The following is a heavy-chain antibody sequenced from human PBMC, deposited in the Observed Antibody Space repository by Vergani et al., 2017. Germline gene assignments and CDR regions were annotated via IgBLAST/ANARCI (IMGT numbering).Heavy chain of an antibody. J-gene: IGHJ6*02. Sequence: QVQLQESGPGLVKPSETLTLTCDVSDSSIMTNPYWGWFRQSPGKGLEWIGCIHHSGDTHYNSSLKSRVSISIVSSSKFSLSLTSVTAADTAIYYCARHRGSGGFFPSSYVYGMDVGGHGTTVTVSS. D-gene: IGHD3-10*01. CDR1: DSSIMTNPY. V-gene: IGHV4-38-2*01. CDR3: ARHRGSGGFFPSSYVYGMDV. CDR2: IHHSGDT.